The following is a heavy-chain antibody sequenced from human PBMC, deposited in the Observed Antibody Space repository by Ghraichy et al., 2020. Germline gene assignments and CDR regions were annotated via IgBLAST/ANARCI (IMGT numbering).Heavy chain of an antibody. Sequence: GESLNISCTAHGITFSRHGMSWVRQTPGKGLEWVSGINVSGERKFYADSVKGRFSISRDNSKDTVYLQMNSLRAEDTAIYYCAKDVGSSFWGQGTLVIVSS. D-gene: IGHD1-26*01. CDR2: INVSGERK. CDR3: AKDVGSSF. V-gene: IGHV3-23*01. CDR1: GITFSRHG. J-gene: IGHJ4*02.